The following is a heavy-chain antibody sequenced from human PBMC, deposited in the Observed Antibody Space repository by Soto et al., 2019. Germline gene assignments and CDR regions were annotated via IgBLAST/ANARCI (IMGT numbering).Heavy chain of an antibody. CDR3: ARVKKRGWNSPFDY. D-gene: IGHD1-7*01. CDR2: IIPIFGTA. Sequence: QVQLVQSGAEVKKPGSSVKVSCKASGGTFGSYAISWVRQAHGQGLEWMGGIIPIFGTANYAQKFQGRVTITADESTSTAYMELSSLRSEDTAVYYCARVKKRGWNSPFDYWGQGTLVTVSS. CDR1: GGTFGSYA. J-gene: IGHJ4*02. V-gene: IGHV1-69*01.